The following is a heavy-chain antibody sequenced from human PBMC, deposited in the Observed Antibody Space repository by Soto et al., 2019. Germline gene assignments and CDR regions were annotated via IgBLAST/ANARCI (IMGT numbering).Heavy chain of an antibody. CDR1: VVSIRSGGYY. CDR3: ARRIGIAGLFDY. D-gene: IGHD6-13*01. J-gene: IGHJ4*02. CDR2: ISYSGTT. V-gene: IGHV4-31*03. Sequence: SETLSLTCTFSVVSIRSGGYYCSWIRQHPGKGLEWIGYISYSGTTFYNPSLESRVTISADTSKNQFSLKLISVTAADTAVYYCARRIGIAGLFDYWGQGTLVSVSS.